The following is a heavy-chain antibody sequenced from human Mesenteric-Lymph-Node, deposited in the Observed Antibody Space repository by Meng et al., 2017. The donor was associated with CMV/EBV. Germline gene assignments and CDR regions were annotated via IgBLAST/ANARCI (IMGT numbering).Heavy chain of an antibody. CDR1: GFTFSSYS. D-gene: IGHD3-9*01. J-gene: IGHJ4*02. CDR2: ISSSSSYI. CDR3: ARAPYFDGDYFDY. Sequence: GGSLRLSCVASGFTFSSYSMNWVRQAPGKGLEWVSSISSSSSYIYYADSVKGRFTISRDNAKNSLYLQMNSLRAEDTAVYYCARAPYFDGDYFDYWGQGTLVTVSS. V-gene: IGHV3-21*01.